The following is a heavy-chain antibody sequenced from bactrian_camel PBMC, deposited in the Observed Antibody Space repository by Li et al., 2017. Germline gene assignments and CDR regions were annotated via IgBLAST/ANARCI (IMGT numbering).Heavy chain of an antibody. CDR3: VRNILDVGNY. D-gene: IGHD1*01. CDR2: IASGGGST. V-gene: IGHV3S40*01. Sequence: QLVESGGGLVQPGGSLRLSCAASGFIFSSYGMSWVRQAPGKGLEWVSGIASGGGSTYYADSVQGRFTISRDNAKNTVYLQMNSLKPEDTAVYYCVRNILDVGNYWGQGTQVTVS. CDR1: GFIFSSYG. J-gene: IGHJ4*01.